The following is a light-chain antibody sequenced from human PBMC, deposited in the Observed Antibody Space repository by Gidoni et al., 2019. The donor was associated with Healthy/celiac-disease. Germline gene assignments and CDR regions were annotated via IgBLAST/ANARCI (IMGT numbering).Light chain of an antibody. CDR1: QSSSW. Sequence: DIQMTQSPSTLSASVGDRVTITCRASQSSSWLAWYQQKPGKAPKLLIYKASSLESGVPSRFSGSGSGTEFTLTISSLQPDDFATYYCQQYNSYFMYTFGQGTKLEIK. CDR3: QQYNSYFMYT. CDR2: KAS. V-gene: IGKV1-5*03. J-gene: IGKJ2*01.